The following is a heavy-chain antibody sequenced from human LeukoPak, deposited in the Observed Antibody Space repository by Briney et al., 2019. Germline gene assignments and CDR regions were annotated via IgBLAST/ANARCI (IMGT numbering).Heavy chain of an antibody. J-gene: IGHJ3*02. CDR3: ARGSVGSIAAPSDAFDI. Sequence: SVNVSFKASGGTFSSYAISWVRQAPGQGLEGMGGIIPIFGTANYAQKFQGRVTITADESTSTAYMELSSLRSEDTAVYYCARGSVGSIAAPSDAFDIWGQGTMVTVSS. V-gene: IGHV1-69*13. CDR2: IIPIFGTA. CDR1: GGTFSSYA. D-gene: IGHD6-6*01.